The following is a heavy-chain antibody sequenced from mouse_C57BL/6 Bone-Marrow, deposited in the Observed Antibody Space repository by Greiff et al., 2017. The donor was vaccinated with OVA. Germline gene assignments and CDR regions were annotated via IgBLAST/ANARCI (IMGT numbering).Heavy chain of an antibody. J-gene: IGHJ2*01. Sequence: EVKLVESGGDLVKPGGSLKLSCAASGFTFSSYGMSWVRQTPDKRLEWVATISSGGSSTYYPDTVKGLFTISIDNAKNTLYLHLSSLKSEDTATYYYARGSLTPVYFDYWGQGTTLTVSS. D-gene: IGHD6-2*01. CDR2: ISSGGSST. V-gene: IGHV5-6*02. CDR1: GFTFSSYG. CDR3: ARGSLTPVYFDY.